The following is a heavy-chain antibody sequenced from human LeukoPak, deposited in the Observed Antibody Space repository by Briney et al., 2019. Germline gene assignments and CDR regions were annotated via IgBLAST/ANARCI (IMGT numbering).Heavy chain of an antibody. CDR3: ARNPAGIGDY. V-gene: IGHV3-48*02. D-gene: IGHD1-26*01. Sequence: GGSLRLSCAASGFTFTTYNMNWVRQAPGKGLEWVSFISSDSKIIYYADSVKGRFAVSRDNAKNSLYLQMNSLTDEDTAVYYCARNPAGIGDYWGQGTLVTVSS. CDR2: ISSDSKII. J-gene: IGHJ4*02. CDR1: GFTFTTYN.